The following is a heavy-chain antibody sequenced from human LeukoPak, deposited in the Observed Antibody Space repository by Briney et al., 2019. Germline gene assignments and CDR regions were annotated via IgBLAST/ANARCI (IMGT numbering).Heavy chain of an antibody. D-gene: IGHD3-22*01. Sequence: GGSLRLSCAASGFTFSSYWMSWVRQAPGKGLEWVANIKQDGSEKYYVDSVRGRFTISRDNAKNSLYLQMNSLRAEDTAVYYCAKDGSSGYYDAFDIWGQGTMVTVSS. CDR1: GFTFSSYW. J-gene: IGHJ3*02. CDR2: IKQDGSEK. CDR3: AKDGSSGYYDAFDI. V-gene: IGHV3-7*03.